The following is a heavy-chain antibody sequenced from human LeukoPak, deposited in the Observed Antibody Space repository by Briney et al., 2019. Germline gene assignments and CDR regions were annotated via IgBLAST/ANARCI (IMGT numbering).Heavy chain of an antibody. D-gene: IGHD2-8*01. CDR2: ISYDGSNK. Sequence: GGSLRLSCAASGFTFSSYAMHWVRQAPGKGLEWVAVISYDGSNKYYADSVKGRFTISRDNSKNTLYLQMNSLRAEDTAVYYCARGGCTNGVCTTYGGVLDYWGQGTLVTVSS. J-gene: IGHJ4*02. CDR1: GFTFSSYA. CDR3: ARGGCTNGVCTTYGGVLDY. V-gene: IGHV3-30-3*01.